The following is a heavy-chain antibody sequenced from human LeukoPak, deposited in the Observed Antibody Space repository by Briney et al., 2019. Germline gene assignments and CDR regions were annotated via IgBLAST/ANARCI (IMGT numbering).Heavy chain of an antibody. CDR1: GGTFSSYA. J-gene: IGHJ6*03. CDR2: IIPIFGTA. D-gene: IGHD2-2*01. V-gene: IGHV1-69*13. Sequence: SVKVSCKASGGTFSSYAISWVRQAPGQGLEWMGGIIPIFGTANYAQKFQGRVTITADESTSTAYMELSSLKSEDTAVYYCARCMADCSSTSCYDYYYYYMDVWGKGTTVTVSS. CDR3: ARCMADCSSTSCYDYYYYYMDV.